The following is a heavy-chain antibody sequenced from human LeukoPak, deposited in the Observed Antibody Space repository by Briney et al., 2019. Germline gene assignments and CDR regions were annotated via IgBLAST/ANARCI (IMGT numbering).Heavy chain of an antibody. V-gene: IGHV3-21*04. CDR2: ISSSSTYI. Sequence: GGSLRLSCAASGFTFSSYIMNWVRQAPGKGLEWVSSISSSSTYIYYADSVKGRFTISRDNSLYLQMNSLRPEDTAMYYCARDYSDYVGAFDIWGQGTMVTVSA. CDR1: GFTFSSYI. D-gene: IGHD4-11*01. J-gene: IGHJ3*02. CDR3: ARDYSDYVGAFDI.